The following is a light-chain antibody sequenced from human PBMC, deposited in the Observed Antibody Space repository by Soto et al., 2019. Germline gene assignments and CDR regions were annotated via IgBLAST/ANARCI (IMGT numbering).Light chain of an antibody. CDR2: GNR. CDR3: RAYDYSLTASV. Sequence: QSVLTQPPSVSGAPGQRVTLSCTGTSSNLGAGYDVHWYQQLPGAAPKLVIFGNRNRPSGVPERFSGSKSGTSASLAITGLQAEDEADYYCRAYDYSLTASVFGGGTKLTVL. V-gene: IGLV1-40*01. CDR1: SSNLGAGYD. J-gene: IGLJ3*02.